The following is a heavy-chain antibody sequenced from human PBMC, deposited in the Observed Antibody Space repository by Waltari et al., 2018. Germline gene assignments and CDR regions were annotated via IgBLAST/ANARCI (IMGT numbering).Heavy chain of an antibody. J-gene: IGHJ4*02. CDR1: GFTFSSYS. D-gene: IGHD6-6*01. CDR3: ARESLVYSSSLAY. V-gene: IGHV3-21*01. Sequence: EVQLVESGGGXVKPGGSLRLSCAASGFTFSSYSMNWVRQAPGKGLEWVSSIXSSSYIYYADSXXXRXTISRDNAKNSLYLQXNSLRAEDTAVYYCARESLVYSSSLAYWGQGTLXXXXS. CDR2: IXSSSYI.